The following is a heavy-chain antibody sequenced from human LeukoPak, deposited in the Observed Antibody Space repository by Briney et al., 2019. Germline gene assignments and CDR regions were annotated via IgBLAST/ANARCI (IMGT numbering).Heavy chain of an antibody. CDR2: IYYSGST. CDR3: ATARLGSGLEGAFDL. Sequence: PSETLSLTCTVSGGSISSYYWTWIRRPPGKGLEWIGYIYYSGSTNYNPSLKSRVTISVDTSKKHFSLKLSSVTAADTAVYYCATARLGSGLEGAFDLWGQGTMVTASS. J-gene: IGHJ3*01. D-gene: IGHD6-25*01. V-gene: IGHV4-59*01. CDR1: GGSISSYY.